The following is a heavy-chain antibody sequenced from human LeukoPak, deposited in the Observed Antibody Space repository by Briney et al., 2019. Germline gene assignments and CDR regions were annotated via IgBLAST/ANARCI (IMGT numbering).Heavy chain of an antibody. CDR2: IWNDGTNI. J-gene: IGHJ4*02. CDR1: GFTFSSYG. CDR3: ARGGYNFDY. Sequence: PGRSLRLSCAASGFTFSSYGMHWVRQAPGKGLEWVAFIWNDGTNIYYVDSVKGRFSISRDNSKNTLYLEMNRLRVEDTAVYYCARGGYNFDYWGQGTLVTVSS. D-gene: IGHD1-14*01. V-gene: IGHV3-33*01.